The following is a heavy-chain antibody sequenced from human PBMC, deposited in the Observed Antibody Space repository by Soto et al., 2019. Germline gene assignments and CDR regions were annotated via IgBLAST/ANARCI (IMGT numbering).Heavy chain of an antibody. J-gene: IGHJ5*02. CDR2: IYSGGST. Sequence: GGSLRLSCAASGFTVSSNYMSWVRQAPGKGLEWVSVIYSGGSTYYADSVKGRFTISRDNSKNTLYLQMNSLRAEDTAVYYCARDYYDRSGPNWFDPWGQGTMVTV. CDR3: ARDYYDRSGPNWFDP. V-gene: IGHV3-53*01. D-gene: IGHD3-22*01. CDR1: GFTVSSNY.